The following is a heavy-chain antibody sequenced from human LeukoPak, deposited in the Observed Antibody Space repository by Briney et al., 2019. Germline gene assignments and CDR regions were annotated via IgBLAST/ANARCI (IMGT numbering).Heavy chain of an antibody. CDR3: ARRPYDILTGYYIGGWFGP. CDR2: INHSGRT. V-gene: IGHV4-34*01. Sequence: SETLSLTCAVYGGSFSGDYWSWIRQPPGKGLEWIGEINHSGRTKYNPSLKSRVTISVDTSKNQFSLKLSSVTAADTAVYYCARRPYDILTGYYIGGWFGPWGQGTLVTVSS. J-gene: IGHJ5*02. CDR1: GGSFSGDY. D-gene: IGHD3-9*01.